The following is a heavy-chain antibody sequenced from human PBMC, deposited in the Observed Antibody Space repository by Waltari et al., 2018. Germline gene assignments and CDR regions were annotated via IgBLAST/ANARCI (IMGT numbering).Heavy chain of an antibody. J-gene: IGHJ4*02. CDR2: IYYSGST. CDR1: GGSISSYY. CDR3: ASRPYYYDSSGYYWVY. D-gene: IGHD3-22*01. V-gene: IGHV4-59*01. Sequence: QVQLQESGPGLVKPSETLSLTCTVSGGSISSYYWSWIRQPPGKGLEWIGYIYYSGSTNYNPSLKSRVTISVDTSKNQFSLKLSSVTAADTAVYYCASRPYYYDSSGYYWVYWGQGTLVTVSS.